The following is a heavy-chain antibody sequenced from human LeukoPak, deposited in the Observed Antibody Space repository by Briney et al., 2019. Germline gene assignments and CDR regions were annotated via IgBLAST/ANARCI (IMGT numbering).Heavy chain of an antibody. CDR2: ISAYSGNT. J-gene: IGHJ4*02. CDR1: GYTFTSYG. D-gene: IGHD1-26*01. Sequence: ASVKVSCKASGYTFTSYGISWVRQAPGQGLEWMGWISAYSGNTNYAQKLQGRVTMTTDTSTSTAYMELRSLRSDDTAVYHCARDREVGATDDFDYWGQGALVTVSS. CDR3: ARDREVGATDDFDY. V-gene: IGHV1-18*01.